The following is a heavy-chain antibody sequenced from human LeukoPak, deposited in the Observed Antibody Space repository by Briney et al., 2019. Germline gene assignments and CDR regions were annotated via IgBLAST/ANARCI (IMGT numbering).Heavy chain of an antibody. V-gene: IGHV5-51*01. CDR1: GDSFTSYW. CDR3: ARLSLGGPYYYYGMDV. CDR2: IYPGDSDT. D-gene: IGHD2-15*01. J-gene: IGHJ6*02. Sequence: GESLKISCKGSGDSFTSYWIGWVRQMPGKGLEWMGIIYPGDSDTRYSPSFQGQVTISADKSISTAYLQWSSLKASDTAMYYCARLSLGGPYYYYGMDVWGQGTTVTVSS.